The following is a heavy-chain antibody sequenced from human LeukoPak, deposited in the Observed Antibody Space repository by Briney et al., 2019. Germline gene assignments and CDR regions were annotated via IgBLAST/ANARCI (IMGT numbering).Heavy chain of an antibody. J-gene: IGHJ4*02. Sequence: GGSLRLSCAASGFTFSSYSMNWVRQVPGKGLVCVSRINIDGTSTSYADSVKGRFTISRDNAKNALYLQMSSLRAEDTAVYYCARGSSGWYGIDYWGQGALVSVSS. V-gene: IGHV3-74*01. CDR3: ARGSSGWYGIDY. D-gene: IGHD6-19*01. CDR1: GFTFSSYS. CDR2: INIDGTST.